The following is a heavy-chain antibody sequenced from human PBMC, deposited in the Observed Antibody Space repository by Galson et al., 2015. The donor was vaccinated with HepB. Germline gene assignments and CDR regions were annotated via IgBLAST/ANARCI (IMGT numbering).Heavy chain of an antibody. CDR3: ARGHITGDKD. CDR2: IYYSGST. Sequence: ETLSLTCTVSGGSISSSSYYWGWIRQPPGKGLEWIGSIYYSGSTYYNPSLKSRVTISVDTSKNQFSLKLSSVTAADTAVYYCARGHITGDKDWGQGTLVTVSS. J-gene: IGHJ4*02. D-gene: IGHD7-27*01. CDR1: GGSISSSSYY. V-gene: IGHV4-39*07.